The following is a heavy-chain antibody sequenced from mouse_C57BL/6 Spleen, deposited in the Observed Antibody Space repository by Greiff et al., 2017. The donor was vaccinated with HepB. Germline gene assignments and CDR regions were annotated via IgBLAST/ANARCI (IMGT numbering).Heavy chain of an antibody. CDR1: GFTFSDYY. V-gene: IGHV5-12*01. CDR2: ISNGGGST. J-gene: IGHJ1*03. Sequence: EVKLMESGGGLVQPGGSLKLSCAASGFTFSDYYMYWVRQTPEKRLEWVAYISNGGGSTYYPDTVKGRFTISRDNAKNTLYLQMSRLKSEDTDMYYCARHEGGYFDVWGTGTTVTVSS. CDR3: ARHEGGYFDV.